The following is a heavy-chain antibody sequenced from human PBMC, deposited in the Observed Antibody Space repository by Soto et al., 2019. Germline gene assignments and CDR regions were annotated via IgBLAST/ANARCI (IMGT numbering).Heavy chain of an antibody. CDR3: ARRARSGYVLYYYYGMDV. Sequence: PSETLSVTCAVYGGSFSGYYWSWIRQPPGKGLEWIGEINHSGSTNYNPSLKSRVTISVDTSKNQFSLKLSSVTAADTAVYYCARRARSGYVLYYYYGMDVWGQGTTVTVSS. V-gene: IGHV4-34*01. CDR1: GGSFSGYY. CDR2: INHSGST. D-gene: IGHD5-12*01. J-gene: IGHJ6*02.